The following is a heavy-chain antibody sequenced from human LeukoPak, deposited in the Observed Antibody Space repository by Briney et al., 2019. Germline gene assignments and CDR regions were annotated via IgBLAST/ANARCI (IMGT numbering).Heavy chain of an antibody. J-gene: IGHJ6*02. CDR2: INPNSGGT. Sequence: ASVKVSCKASGYTFTGYYMHWVRQAPGQGLEWMGWINPNSGGTNYAQKFQGRVTMTRDTSISTAYMELSRLRSDDTAAYYCASGTVVVPAAIPPYYYYGMDVWGQGTTVTVSS. CDR3: ASGTVVVPAAIPPYYYYGMDV. CDR1: GYTFTGYY. V-gene: IGHV1-2*02. D-gene: IGHD2-2*02.